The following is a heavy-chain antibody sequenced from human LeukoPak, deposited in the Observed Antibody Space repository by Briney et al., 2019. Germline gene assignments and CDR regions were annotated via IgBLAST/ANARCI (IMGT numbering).Heavy chain of an antibody. CDR1: GFTFSRYA. Sequence: PGGSLRLSCAASGFTFSRYAMSCVRPAPGKGLEWVSAIRGSGGRTYYADSVEGRLILSTDNSKNTLYLKMNSLRAEDTAVYYCAKRGYCSSTSCYLRENTRYMDVWGKGTTVTVSS. V-gene: IGHV3-23*01. D-gene: IGHD2-2*01. CDR2: IRGSGGRT. J-gene: IGHJ6*03. CDR3: AKRGYCSSTSCYLRENTRYMDV.